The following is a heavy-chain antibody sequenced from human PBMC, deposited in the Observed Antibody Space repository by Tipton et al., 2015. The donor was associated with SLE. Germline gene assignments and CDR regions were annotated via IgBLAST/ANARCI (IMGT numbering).Heavy chain of an antibody. V-gene: IGHV3-33*01. CDR1: GFTFSSYG. J-gene: IGHJ3*02. D-gene: IGHD6-19*01. Sequence: SGFTFSSYGMHWVRQAPGKGLEWVAVIWYDGSNKYYADSVKGRFIISRDNSKNTLYLQMNSLRAEDTAVYYCARDGTEQWPGAFDIWGQGTMVTVSS. CDR3: ARDGTEQWPGAFDI. CDR2: IWYDGSNK.